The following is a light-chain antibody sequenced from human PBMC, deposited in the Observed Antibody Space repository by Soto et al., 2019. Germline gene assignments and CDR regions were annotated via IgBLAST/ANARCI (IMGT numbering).Light chain of an antibody. Sequence: DIQMTQSPSSLSASVGDRVTITCRASQDISIYLNWYQQKPGKAPKLLIYAASSLQSGVPSRFSGYGSGTDFTLTISSLQPEDFATYYCQQSYTTPPWTFGQGTKVVIK. V-gene: IGKV1-39*01. CDR1: QDISIY. J-gene: IGKJ1*01. CDR3: QQSYTTPPWT. CDR2: AAS.